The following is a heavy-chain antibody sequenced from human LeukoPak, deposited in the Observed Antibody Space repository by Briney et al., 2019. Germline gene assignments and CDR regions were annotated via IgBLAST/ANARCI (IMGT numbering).Heavy chain of an antibody. J-gene: IGHJ4*02. D-gene: IGHD2-8*01. CDR2: IIPIFGTA. Sequence: ASVKVSCKASGGTFSSYAISWVRQAPGQGLEWMGRIIPIFGTATYAQKFQGRVTITTDESTSTAYMELSSLRSEDTAVYYCAREGYCTNGVCYTGHYFDYWGQGTLVTVSS. CDR1: GGTFSSYA. V-gene: IGHV1-69*05. CDR3: AREGYCTNGVCYTGHYFDY.